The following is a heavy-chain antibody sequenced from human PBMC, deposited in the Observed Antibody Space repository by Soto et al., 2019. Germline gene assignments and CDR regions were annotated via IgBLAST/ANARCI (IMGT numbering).Heavy chain of an antibody. J-gene: IGHJ4*02. V-gene: IGHV3-74*01. CDR2: IDSDGTIT. Sequence: GGSLRLSCGASGFTFSRHWMFWVRQAPGKGLMWVSRIDSDGTITNYADSVKGRFSISRDNAKNKLSLRMNSLRADDTAVYFCARAASIISRSYYFDQWGQGTLVTVSS. CDR1: GFTFSRHW. CDR3: ARAASIISRSYYFDQ. D-gene: IGHD5-12*01.